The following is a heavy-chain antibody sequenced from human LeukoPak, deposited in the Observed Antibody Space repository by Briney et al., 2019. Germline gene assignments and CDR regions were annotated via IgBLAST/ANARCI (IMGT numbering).Heavy chain of an antibody. D-gene: IGHD3-10*01. V-gene: IGHV3-64D*06. CDR2: ISSSGGST. CDR1: GFTLSSYA. CDR3: VSHDGSGSR. J-gene: IGHJ4*02. Sequence: GGSLRLFCSASGFTLSSYAMHWVRQAPGKGLEYVSAISSSGGSTYYADSLKGRFTISRDNSKNTLYLQMSSLRAEDAAVYYCVSHDGSGSRWGQGTLVTVSS.